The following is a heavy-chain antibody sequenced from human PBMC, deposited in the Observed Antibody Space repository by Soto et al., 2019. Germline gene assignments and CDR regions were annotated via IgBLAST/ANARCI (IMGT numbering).Heavy chain of an antibody. D-gene: IGHD2-2*01. V-gene: IGHV3-30-3*01. Sequence: QVQLVESGGGVVQPGRSLRLSCAASGFTFSSYAMHWVRQAPGKGLEWVAVISYDGSNKYYADSVKGRFTISRDNSKNTLYLQMNSLRAEDTAVYYCASDQLPHDYSYYGMDVWGQGTTVTVSS. J-gene: IGHJ6*02. CDR1: GFTFSSYA. CDR3: ASDQLPHDYSYYGMDV. CDR2: ISYDGSNK.